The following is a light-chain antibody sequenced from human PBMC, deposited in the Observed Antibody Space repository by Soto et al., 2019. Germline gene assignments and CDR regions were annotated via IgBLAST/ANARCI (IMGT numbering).Light chain of an antibody. V-gene: IGKV1-5*03. CDR1: QSISTW. Sequence: DIQMTQSPSTLSASVGDRVTIACRASQSISTWLAWYQQKPGKAPKLLIYKASILESGVPSRFSGSGSATEFTLTISRLQPEDFASYYCHQYETFPLTFGGGTKVEIK. CDR2: KAS. CDR3: HQYETFPLT. J-gene: IGKJ4*01.